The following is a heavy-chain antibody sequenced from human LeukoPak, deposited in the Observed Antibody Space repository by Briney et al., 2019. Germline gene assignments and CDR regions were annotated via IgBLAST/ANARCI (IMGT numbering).Heavy chain of an antibody. CDR3: ARQIASAGTAGFDF. J-gene: IGHJ4*02. CDR2: IYSTGST. D-gene: IGHD6-13*01. V-gene: IGHV4-4*07. Sequence: SETLSLTCTVSGGSISSYYWSWIRQPAGKGLEWIGRIYSTGSTNYNPSLKSRVSMSVDTSKNQFSLRLRSVTAADTAVYYCARQIASAGTAGFDFWGQGALVTVSS. CDR1: GGSISSYY.